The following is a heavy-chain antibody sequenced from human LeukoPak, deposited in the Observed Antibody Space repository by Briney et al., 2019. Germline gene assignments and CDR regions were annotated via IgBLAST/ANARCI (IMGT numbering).Heavy chain of an antibody. D-gene: IGHD6-19*01. Sequence: GGSLRLSCAAPGFTFSSYAMHWVRQAPGKGLEWVAVISYDGSNKYYADSVKGRFTISRDNSKNTLYLQMNSLRAEDTAVYYCARIGVAGLAWGQGTLVTVSS. J-gene: IGHJ5*02. V-gene: IGHV3-30*01. CDR2: ISYDGSNK. CDR3: ARIGVAGLA. CDR1: GFTFSSYA.